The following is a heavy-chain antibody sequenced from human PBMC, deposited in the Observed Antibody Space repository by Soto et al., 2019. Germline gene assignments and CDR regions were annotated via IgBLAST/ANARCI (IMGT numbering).Heavy chain of an antibody. D-gene: IGHD3-10*01. CDR3: ARPGLFTMVRGGGTYYYGMDV. J-gene: IGHJ6*02. CDR2: IYYSGST. V-gene: IGHV4-39*01. Sequence: SETLSLTCTVSGGSISSSSYYWGWIRQPPGKGLEWIGSIYYSGSTYYNPSLKSRVTISVDTSKNQFSLKLSSVTAADTAVYYCARPGLFTMVRGGGTYYYGMDVWGQGTTVTVSS. CDR1: GGSISSSSYY.